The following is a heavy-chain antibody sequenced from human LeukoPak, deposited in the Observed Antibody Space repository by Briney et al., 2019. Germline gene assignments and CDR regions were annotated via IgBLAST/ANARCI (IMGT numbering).Heavy chain of an antibody. CDR3: ARNLVATSTYYFDY. D-gene: IGHD5-12*01. CDR1: GGSLISGVYS. V-gene: IGHV4-30-2*01. CDR2: IYHSGSA. J-gene: IGHJ4*02. Sequence: SETLSVTCAVSGGSLISGVYSWRWIRHPPGKGLEWIGYIYHSGSAYYNPSLKSRVTISVDRSKNQFSLKLSSVTAADTAVYYCARNLVATSTYYFDYWGQGTLVTVSS.